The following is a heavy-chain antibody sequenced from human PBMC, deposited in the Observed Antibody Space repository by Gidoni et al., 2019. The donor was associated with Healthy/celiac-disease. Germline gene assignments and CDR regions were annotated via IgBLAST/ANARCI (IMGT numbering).Heavy chain of an antibody. CDR1: GFTFRSYW. Sequence: EVQLVESGGGLVQPGGSLRLSCAASGFTFRSYWMSWVCQAPGKGLEWVANIKQDGSEKYYVDSVKGRFTISRDNAKNSLYLQMNSLRAEDTAVYYCARDQSAADPYYFDYWGQGTLVTVSS. V-gene: IGHV3-7*01. CDR3: ARDQSAADPYYFDY. D-gene: IGHD6-13*01. CDR2: IKQDGSEK. J-gene: IGHJ4*02.